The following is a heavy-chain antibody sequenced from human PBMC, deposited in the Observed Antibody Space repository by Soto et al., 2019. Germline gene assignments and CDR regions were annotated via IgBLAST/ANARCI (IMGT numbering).Heavy chain of an antibody. Sequence: SMRLWYAAAGFIFDDYAMHWVRQAPGKGLEWVSGISWQSGSIRYADSVKGRFTISRDNAKNSLYLQMNSLRVEDTALYYCAKDMFSSSSAATFDYWGQGILVTVSS. D-gene: IGHD6-6*01. CDR1: GFIFDDYA. CDR3: AKDMFSSSSAATFDY. V-gene: IGHV3-9*01. CDR2: ISWQSGSI. J-gene: IGHJ4*02.